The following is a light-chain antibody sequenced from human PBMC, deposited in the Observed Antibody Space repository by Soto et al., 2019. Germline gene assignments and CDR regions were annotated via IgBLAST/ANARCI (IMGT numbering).Light chain of an antibody. J-gene: IGKJ5*01. CDR2: SVS. Sequence: DIQMTQSPSSLYASVGDTVTITCRASQSIGKHLNWYQQEPGEAPKFLIYSVSSLRSGVPSRFSGSGSGTDFTLTINRLQPEDFATYYCQQGYSSAITFGQGTRLEI. CDR1: QSIGKH. V-gene: IGKV1-39*01. CDR3: QQGYSSAIT.